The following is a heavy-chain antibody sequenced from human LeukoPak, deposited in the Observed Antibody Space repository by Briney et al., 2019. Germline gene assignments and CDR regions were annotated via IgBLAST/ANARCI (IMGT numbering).Heavy chain of an antibody. CDR1: GGTFSSYA. CDR2: IIPILDTA. J-gene: IGHJ4*02. V-gene: IGHV1-69*13. D-gene: IGHD3-22*01. Sequence: SVKVSCKASGGTFSSYAIIWVRQAPGQGLEWMGGIIPILDTANYAQKFQGRVTITADESTSTAYMELSSLRSEDTAVYYCARSYYYDSSGYFPFDYWGQGTLVTVSS. CDR3: ARSYYYDSSGYFPFDY.